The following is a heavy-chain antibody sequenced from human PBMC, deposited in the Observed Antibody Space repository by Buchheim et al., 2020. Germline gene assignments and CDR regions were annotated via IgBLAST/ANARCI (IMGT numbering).Heavy chain of an antibody. CDR2: IYHSGST. J-gene: IGHJ5*02. CDR1: GGSISSGGYS. V-gene: IGHV4-30-2*01. Sequence: QVQLQESGSGLVKPSQTLSLTCAVSGGSISSGGYSWSWIRQPPGKGLEWIGYIYHSGSTYYNPSLKSRVTISVDRSKNQFSLKLSSVTAADTAVYYCARGRAQIWFGELLLSWLDPWGQGTL. D-gene: IGHD3-10*01. CDR3: ARGRAQIWFGELLLSWLDP.